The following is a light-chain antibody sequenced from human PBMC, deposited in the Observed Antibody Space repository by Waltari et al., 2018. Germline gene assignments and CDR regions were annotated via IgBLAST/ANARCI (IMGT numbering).Light chain of an antibody. J-gene: IGLJ1*01. V-gene: IGLV3-19*01. Sequence: SSELTKDPAVSVVLGQTVRITCQGDSLRTYYANWYQQKPGQAPVLVIYGKNNRPSGIPDRLSASSSGNTASLTIAGAQAEDEADYYCNSRDSSGNPYVFGSGTKVTVL. CDR2: GKN. CDR3: NSRDSSGNPYV. CDR1: SLRTYY.